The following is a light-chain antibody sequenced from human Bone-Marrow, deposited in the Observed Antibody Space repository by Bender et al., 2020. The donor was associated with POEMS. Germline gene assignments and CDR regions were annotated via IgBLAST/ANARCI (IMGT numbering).Light chain of an antibody. CDR2: EVS. J-gene: IGLJ3*02. Sequence: QSALTQPPSASGSPGQSVTISCTGTSSDIGSYNYVSWCQQHPGKAPKLIIFEVSKRPSGVPDRFSGSKSGNTASLTVSGVQADDEADYYCIYYVSQDNPVVFGGGTKLTVL. CDR3: IYYVSQDNPVV. CDR1: SSDIGSYNY. V-gene: IGLV2-8*01.